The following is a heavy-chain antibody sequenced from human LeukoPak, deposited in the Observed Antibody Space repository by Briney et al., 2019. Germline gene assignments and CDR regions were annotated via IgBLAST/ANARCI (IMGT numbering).Heavy chain of an antibody. V-gene: IGHV4-59*08. Sequence: SETLSLTCTVSGGPISSYYWSWIRHPPGKGLEWIGYIYYSGSTNYNPSLKSRVTISVDTSKNQFSLKLSSVTAADTAVYYCARCRDGYNCYGMDVWGQGTTVTVSS. CDR2: IYYSGST. CDR1: GGPISSYY. J-gene: IGHJ6*02. D-gene: IGHD5-24*01. CDR3: ARCRDGYNCYGMDV.